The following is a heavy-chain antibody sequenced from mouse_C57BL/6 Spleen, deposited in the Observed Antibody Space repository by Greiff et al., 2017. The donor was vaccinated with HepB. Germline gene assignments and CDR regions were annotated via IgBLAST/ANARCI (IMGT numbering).Heavy chain of an antibody. J-gene: IGHJ3*01. CDR3: ARDGDGNYEGFAY. Sequence: VQLKQSGPELVKPGASVKIPCKASGYTFTDYNMDWVKQSHGKSLEWIGDINPNNGGTIYNQKFKGKATLTVDKSSSTAYMELRSLTSEDTAVYYCARDGDGNYEGFAYWGQGTLVTVSA. V-gene: IGHV1-18*01. CDR2: INPNNGGT. D-gene: IGHD2-1*01. CDR1: GYTFTDYN.